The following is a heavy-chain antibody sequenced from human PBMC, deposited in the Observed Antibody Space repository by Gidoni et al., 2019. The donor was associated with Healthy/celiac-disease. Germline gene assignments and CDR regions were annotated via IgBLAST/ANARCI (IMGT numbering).Heavy chain of an antibody. CDR1: GFTFSSYG. V-gene: IGHV3-30*02. J-gene: IGHJ6*02. D-gene: IGHD6-6*01. Sequence: QVQLVESGGGVVQPGGSLRLSCAASGFTFSSYGMHWVRQAPGKGLEWVAFIRYDGSNKYYADSVKGRFTISRDNSKNTLYLQMNSLRAEDTAVYYCAKDLSDSSSYYYYYGMDVWGQGTTVTVSS. CDR2: IRYDGSNK. CDR3: AKDLSDSSSYYYYYGMDV.